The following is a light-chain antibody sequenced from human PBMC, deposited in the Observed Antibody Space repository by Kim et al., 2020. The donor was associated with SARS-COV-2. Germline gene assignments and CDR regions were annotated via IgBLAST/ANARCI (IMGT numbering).Light chain of an antibody. CDR2: VAS. J-gene: IGKJ4*01. Sequence: ISSHLAWYQQKPGKAPKLLIYVASTLQSGVPSRFSGSGSGTDFTLTISSLQPEDFATYYCQQLNSYPLTFGGGTKVDIK. CDR1: ISSH. CDR3: QQLNSYPLT. V-gene: IGKV1-9*01.